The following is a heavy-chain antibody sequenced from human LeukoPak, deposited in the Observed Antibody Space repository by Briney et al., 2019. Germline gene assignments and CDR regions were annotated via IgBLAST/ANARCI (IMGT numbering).Heavy chain of an antibody. CDR1: GVSVTSHY. D-gene: IGHD2-2*01. CDR2: VYYNGDT. J-gene: IGHJ5*02. V-gene: IGHV4-59*02. Sequence: SETLSLTCTVSGVSVTSHYWSWIRQPPGKGLEWVGNVYYNGDTSYHPSLRSRATMSVDTTKNQFSLNLASVTAADTAVYYCAAKPVVPASQGHYFDRWGQGTLVTVSS. CDR3: AAKPVVPASQGHYFDR.